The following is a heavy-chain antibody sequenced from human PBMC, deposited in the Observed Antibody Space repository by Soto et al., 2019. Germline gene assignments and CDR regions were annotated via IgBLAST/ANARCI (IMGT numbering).Heavy chain of an antibody. CDR3: ARLRAVSADY. D-gene: IGHD2-8*01. CDR1: GFTFSSHG. Sequence: QVQLVESGGGVVQPGTSLRLSCATTGFTFSSHGMHWIRKAPGKGLEWVATIWFDSSYKYYADSVKGRFTVSRDNSKDSLYLQMNSLRVEDTAVYYCARLRAVSADYWGQGSLVTVSS. CDR2: IWFDSSYK. J-gene: IGHJ4*02. V-gene: IGHV3-33*01.